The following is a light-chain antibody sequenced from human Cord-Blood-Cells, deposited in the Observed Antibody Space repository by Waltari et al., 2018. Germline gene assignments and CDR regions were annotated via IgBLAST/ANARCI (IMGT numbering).Light chain of an antibody. CDR2: DAS. Sequence: DIQMTQSPSSLSASVGDRVPITCQASQDLSNYLNWYQQKPGKAPKLLIYDASNLETGVPSRFSGSGSGTDFTFTISSLPPDDIATYYCQQYDNLPLTFGGGTKVEIK. J-gene: IGKJ4*01. V-gene: IGKV1-33*01. CDR3: QQYDNLPLT. CDR1: QDLSNY.